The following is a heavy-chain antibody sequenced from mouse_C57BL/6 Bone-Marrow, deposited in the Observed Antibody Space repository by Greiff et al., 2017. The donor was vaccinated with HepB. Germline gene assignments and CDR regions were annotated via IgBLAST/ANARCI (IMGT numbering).Heavy chain of an antibody. V-gene: IGHV10-3*01. CDR2: IRSKSSNYAT. CDR3: VRGGYYDYDDGGGFDY. CDR1: GFTFNTYA. J-gene: IGHJ2*01. Sequence: EVQLVESGGGLVQPKGSLKLSCAASGFTFNTYAMHWVRQAPGKGLEWVARIRSKSSNYATYYADSVKDRFTISRDDSQSMLYLQMNNLKTEGTAMYYWVRGGYYDYDDGGGFDYWGQGTTLTVSS. D-gene: IGHD2-4*01.